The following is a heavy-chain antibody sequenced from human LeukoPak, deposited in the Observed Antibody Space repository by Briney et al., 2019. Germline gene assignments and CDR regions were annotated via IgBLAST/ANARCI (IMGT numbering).Heavy chain of an antibody. Sequence: GESLRLSCAASGFTFSTYAMSWVRQAPGKGLEWVSGISGSGGRYFADSVKGRFTISRDNAKKSLYLQMNSLRAEDTAVYYCARGKYDSSGYPLLGFDYWGQGTLVTVSS. V-gene: IGHV3-23*01. D-gene: IGHD3-22*01. J-gene: IGHJ4*02. CDR3: ARGKYDSSGYPLLGFDY. CDR2: ISGSGGR. CDR1: GFTFSTYA.